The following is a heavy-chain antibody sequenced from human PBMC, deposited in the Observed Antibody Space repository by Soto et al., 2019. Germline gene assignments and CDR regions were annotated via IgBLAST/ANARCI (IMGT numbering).Heavy chain of an antibody. V-gene: IGHV3-9*01. D-gene: IGHD2-8*01. CDR3: ANGVYGQGAFDI. CDR1: GFTFDDYA. J-gene: IGHJ3*02. Sequence: PWGSLRLSCAASGFTFDDYAMHWVRQAPGKGLEWVSGISWNSGSIGYADSVKGRFTISRDNAKNSLYLQMNSLRAEDTALYYCANGVYGQGAFDIWGQGTMVTVSS. CDR2: ISWNSGSI.